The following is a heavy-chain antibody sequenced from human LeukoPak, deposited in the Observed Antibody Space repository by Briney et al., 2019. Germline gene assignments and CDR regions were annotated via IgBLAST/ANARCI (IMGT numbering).Heavy chain of an antibody. CDR3: ARDLSY. Sequence: GGSLRLSCAASGFTFSSYNMNWVRQAPGKGLEWVSYISSSSSTIYYADSVKGRFTISRDNAKNSLYLQMNSLRGEDTAVYYCARDLSYWGQGTLVTVSS. J-gene: IGHJ4*02. V-gene: IGHV3-48*01. CDR1: GFTFSSYN. CDR2: ISSSSSTI.